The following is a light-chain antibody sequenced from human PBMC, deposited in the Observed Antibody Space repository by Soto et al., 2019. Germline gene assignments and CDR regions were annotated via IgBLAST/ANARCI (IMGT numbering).Light chain of an antibody. J-gene: IGLJ1*01. Sequence: QSALTQPASVSGSPGQSIIISCTGTSSDVGCYNYVSWYQQHPGKAPKLMIYEVNNRPSGFSNRFSGSKSGNTASLTISGLQAEDEADYYCSSYTNSGTLVFGTGTKLTVL. V-gene: IGLV2-14*01. CDR1: SSDVGCYNY. CDR2: EVN. CDR3: SSYTNSGTLV.